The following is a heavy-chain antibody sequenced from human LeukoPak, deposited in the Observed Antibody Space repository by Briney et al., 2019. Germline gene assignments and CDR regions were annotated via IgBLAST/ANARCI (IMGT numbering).Heavy chain of an antibody. J-gene: IGHJ4*02. D-gene: IGHD5-18*01. V-gene: IGHV3-13*01. CDR1: GFTLGGHG. CDR2: VSAGHHA. CDR3: VREARGYHCTYFDY. Sequence: GGSLRLSCTASGFTLGGHGAHWVRQTTGDGLEWVAAVSAGHHAFYAGSVKGRFTVSREDAKNSLYLQMNSLRAGDTAVYYCVREARGYHCTYFDYWGQGSLVTVSS.